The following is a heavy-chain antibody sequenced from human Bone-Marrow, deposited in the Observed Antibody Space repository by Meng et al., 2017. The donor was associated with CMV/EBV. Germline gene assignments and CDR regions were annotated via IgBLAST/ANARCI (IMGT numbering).Heavy chain of an antibody. V-gene: IGHV3-23*01. Sequence: GESLKISCAASGFTFSSYAMSWVRQAPGKGLEWVSTISGSGGSTYYADSVKGRFTISRANSKDTLYLHMNSLRAEDTAVYYCARLGSYTYYYYGMDVWGQGTTVTVSS. J-gene: IGHJ6*02. D-gene: IGHD1-26*01. CDR2: ISGSGGST. CDR3: ARLGSYTYYYYGMDV. CDR1: GFTFSSYA.